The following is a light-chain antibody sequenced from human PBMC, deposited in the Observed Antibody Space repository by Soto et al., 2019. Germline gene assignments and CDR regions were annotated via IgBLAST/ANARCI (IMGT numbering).Light chain of an antibody. Sequence: WFQQRPGRSTRRIIYKVSNRDSGVPTRVSGSGSGTDFALKISRVEAEDVGLYYCTEAAHLPITFAEGTRLDIK. J-gene: IGKJ5*01. V-gene: IGKV2-30*01. CDR2: KVS. CDR3: TEAAHLPIT.